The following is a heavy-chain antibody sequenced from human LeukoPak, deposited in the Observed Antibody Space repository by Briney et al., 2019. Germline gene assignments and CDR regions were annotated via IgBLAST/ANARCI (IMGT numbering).Heavy chain of an antibody. CDR3: AKTGRYYYFDY. CDR1: GFTFSSYW. CDR2: IKQDGSEK. J-gene: IGHJ4*02. V-gene: IGHV3-7*03. Sequence: GGSLRLSCAASGFTFSSYWMSWVRQAPGKGLEWVANIKQDGSEKYYVDSVKGRFTISRDNAKNSLYLQMNSLRAEDTALYYCAKTGRYYYFDYWGQGTQVTVSS. D-gene: IGHD1-26*01.